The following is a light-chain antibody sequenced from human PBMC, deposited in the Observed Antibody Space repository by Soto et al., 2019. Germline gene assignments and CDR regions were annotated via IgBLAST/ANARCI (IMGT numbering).Light chain of an antibody. V-gene: IGKV1-5*03. CDR3: QQYDTWFT. CDR2: KAS. CDR1: QSISSW. J-gene: IGKJ3*01. Sequence: DIQMTQSPSTLSAYVGDTVTITCRASQSISSWLAWYQQKPGKAPKVLIYKASSLQSGVPSRFSGSGSGIEFTLTISSLQFDDSATYYCQQYDTWFTFGPGTKVHIK.